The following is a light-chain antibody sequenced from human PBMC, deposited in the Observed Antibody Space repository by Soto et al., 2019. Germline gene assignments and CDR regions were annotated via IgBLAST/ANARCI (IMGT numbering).Light chain of an antibody. CDR3: QQDGSSPLT. V-gene: IGKV3-20*01. CDR2: GAS. J-gene: IGKJ4*01. CDR1: QSVSSNY. Sequence: EIVLTQSPGTLSLSPGERATLSCRASQSVSSNYLAWYQQKPGQAPSLLIYGASSRATGIPDRFSGSGSGTDFTLTISRLEPEDFAVYHCQQDGSSPLTFGGGTKVEIK.